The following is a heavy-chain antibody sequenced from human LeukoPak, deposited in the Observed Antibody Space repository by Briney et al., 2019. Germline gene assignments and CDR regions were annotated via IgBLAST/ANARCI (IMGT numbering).Heavy chain of an antibody. CDR3: AKDFTGWFGDYNWFDP. Sequence: PGGTLRLSCTASGFTFSSYGVSWVRQAPGKGLEWVSAISGSGGSTYYADSVKGRFTISRDNSKNTLYLQMNSLRAEDTAVYYCAKDFTGWFGDYNWFDPWGQGTLVTVSS. J-gene: IGHJ5*02. CDR1: GFTFSSYG. V-gene: IGHV3-23*01. D-gene: IGHD3-10*01. CDR2: ISGSGGST.